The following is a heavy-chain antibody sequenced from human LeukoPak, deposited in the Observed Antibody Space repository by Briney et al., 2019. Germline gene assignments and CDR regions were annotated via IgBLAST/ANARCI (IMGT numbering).Heavy chain of an antibody. V-gene: IGHV4-39*07. CDR1: GGSISSSSYY. Sequence: SETLSLTCTVSGGSISSSSYYWGWIRQPPGKGLEWIGSIYYSGSTYYNPSLKSRVTISVDTSKNQFSLKLSSVTAADTAVYYCARHRGDIAVGYWGQGTLVTVSS. D-gene: IGHD2-21*01. J-gene: IGHJ4*02. CDR2: IYYSGST. CDR3: ARHRGDIAVGY.